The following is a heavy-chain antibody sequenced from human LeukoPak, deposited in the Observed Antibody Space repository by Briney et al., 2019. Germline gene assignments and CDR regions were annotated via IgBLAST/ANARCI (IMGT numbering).Heavy chain of an antibody. D-gene: IGHD6-6*01. V-gene: IGHV3-23*01. CDR3: AKGGQLVPYYYYGMDV. CDR2: ISGSGGST. CDR1: GFTFSSYA. J-gene: IGHJ6*02. Sequence: GGSLRLSCAASGFTFSSYAMSWVRQAPGKGLEWVSAISGSGGSTYYADSVKGRFTISRDNSKNTLYLQMNSLRAEDTAVYYCAKGGQLVPYYYYGMDVWGQGTTVTVSS.